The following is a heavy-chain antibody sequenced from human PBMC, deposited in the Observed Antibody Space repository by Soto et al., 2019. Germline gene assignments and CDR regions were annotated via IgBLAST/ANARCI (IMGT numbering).Heavy chain of an antibody. CDR3: AKGGWSGGIKGHFDY. Sequence: QVQLVESGGGVVQPGRSLRLSCAASGFTFSSYGVHWVRQAPGKGLEWVAVISYDGSNKYYADSVKGRFTISRDNSKNTLYLQMNSLRAEDTAVYYCAKGGWSGGIKGHFDYWGQGTLVTVSS. CDR2: ISYDGSNK. CDR1: GFTFSSYG. D-gene: IGHD5-12*01. V-gene: IGHV3-30*18. J-gene: IGHJ4*02.